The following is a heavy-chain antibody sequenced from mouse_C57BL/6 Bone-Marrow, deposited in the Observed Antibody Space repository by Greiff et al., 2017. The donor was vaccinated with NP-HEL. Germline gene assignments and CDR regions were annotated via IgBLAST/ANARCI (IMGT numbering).Heavy chain of an antibody. CDR1: GYTLTSYW. Sequence: VQLQQPGAELVMPGASVKLSCKASGYTLTSYWRHWVKQRPGQGLEWIGEIDPSDSYTNYNQKFKGKSTLTVDKSSSTAYMQLSSLTSEDSAVYYCARRQGYWGQGTTLTVSS. CDR2: IDPSDSYT. J-gene: IGHJ2*01. D-gene: IGHD3-2*01. V-gene: IGHV1-69*01. CDR3: ARRQGY.